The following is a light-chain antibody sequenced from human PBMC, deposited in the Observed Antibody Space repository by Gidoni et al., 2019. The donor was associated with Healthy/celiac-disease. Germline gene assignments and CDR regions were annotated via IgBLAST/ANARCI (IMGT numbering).Light chain of an antibody. Sequence: AIQMNQSPSSLSASVGDRVTITCRASQGIRNDLGWYQQKPGKAPKLLIYAASSLQSGVPSRFSGSGSGTDFTLTISSLHPEDFATYYCLQDYNYPWTFGQGTKVEIK. CDR2: AAS. V-gene: IGKV1-6*01. CDR3: LQDYNYPWT. CDR1: QGIRND. J-gene: IGKJ1*01.